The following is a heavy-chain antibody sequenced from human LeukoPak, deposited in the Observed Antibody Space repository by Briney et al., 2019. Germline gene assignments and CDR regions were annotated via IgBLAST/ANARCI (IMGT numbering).Heavy chain of an antibody. J-gene: IGHJ4*02. D-gene: IGHD3-9*01. CDR2: IYYSGST. CDR1: GGSISSGYCY. V-gene: IGHV4-30-4*01. CDR3: ARDSATGMRSIDY. Sequence: SQTLSLTCSVSGGSISSGYCYWSWIRQPPGKGLEWIGYIYYSGSTYYNPSLKSRVTISVDTSKNQFSLKLSSVTAADTAVYYGARDSATGMRSIDYWGQGTLVTVSS.